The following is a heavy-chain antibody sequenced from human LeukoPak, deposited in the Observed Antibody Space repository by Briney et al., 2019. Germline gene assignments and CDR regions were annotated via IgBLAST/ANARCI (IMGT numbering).Heavy chain of an antibody. Sequence: GASVKVSCKASGYTFTNYHLHWVRQAPGQGLEWMGIINPSGGSTSYAQKFQDRVTMTRDTSTSTAYMELSSLRSEDTAVYYCARVIEYSSSLGNYWGQGTLVTVSS. D-gene: IGHD6-6*01. CDR1: GYTFTNYH. V-gene: IGHV1-46*01. CDR2: INPSGGST. J-gene: IGHJ4*02. CDR3: ARVIEYSSSLGNY.